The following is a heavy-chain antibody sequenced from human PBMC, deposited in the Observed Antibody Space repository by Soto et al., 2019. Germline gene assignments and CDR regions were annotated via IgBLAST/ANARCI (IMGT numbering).Heavy chain of an antibody. CDR1: GFGFSSYA. J-gene: IGHJ5*02. CDR2: ISHDGINK. V-gene: IGHV3-30-3*01. CDR3: AGDMYSIDYFVKWFEP. D-gene: IGHD6-13*01. Sequence: QVRLVESGGGVVQPGRSLRLSCTASGFGFSSYAMYWFRQPPGKGLEWVAVISHDGINKHYADSVKGRVTVPRDNSNHSLDLQLNSLRGEDTAMYYCAGDMYSIDYFVKWFEPLGQATLVTVSS.